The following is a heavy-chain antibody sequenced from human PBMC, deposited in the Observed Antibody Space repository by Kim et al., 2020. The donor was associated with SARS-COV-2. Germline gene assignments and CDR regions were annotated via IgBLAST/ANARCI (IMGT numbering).Heavy chain of an antibody. V-gene: IGHV7-4-1*02. D-gene: IGHD6-13*01. Sequence: QGVTGRFVFSLDTSVSTAYLQISSLKAEDTAVYYCARSGIAAAGTYYFDYWGQGTLVTVSS. CDR3: ARSGIAAAGTYYFDY. J-gene: IGHJ4*02.